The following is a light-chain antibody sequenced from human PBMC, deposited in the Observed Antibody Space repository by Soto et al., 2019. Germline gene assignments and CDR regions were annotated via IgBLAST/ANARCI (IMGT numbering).Light chain of an antibody. J-gene: IGLJ1*01. CDR3: SSHAGSNNYV. Sequence: QSALTQPPSASGSLGQSVTISCTGTSSDVGGYNYVSWYQLHPGKAPKLMIYAVSKRPSGVPDRYSGSKSGNTASLTVSGLQAEDEADYYCSSHAGSNNYVFGTGTKLTVL. CDR2: AVS. CDR1: SSDVGGYNY. V-gene: IGLV2-8*01.